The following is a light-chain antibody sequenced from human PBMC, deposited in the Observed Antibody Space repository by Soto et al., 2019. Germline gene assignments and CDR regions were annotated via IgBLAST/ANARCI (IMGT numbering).Light chain of an antibody. J-gene: IGKJ1*01. CDR2: KAS. Sequence: IQMTQSPSTLSASVEDRVAITCRASHSIGIWLAWYQQKPGKAPRFLIYKASSLESGVPSRFSGSGYGTEFTLTISSLQPDDFATYYCHQYNDYSWTFGQGTKVEIK. V-gene: IGKV1-5*03. CDR1: HSIGIW. CDR3: HQYNDYSWT.